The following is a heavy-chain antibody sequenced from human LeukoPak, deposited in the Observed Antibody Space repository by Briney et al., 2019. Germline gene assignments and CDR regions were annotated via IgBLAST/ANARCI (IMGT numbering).Heavy chain of an antibody. V-gene: IGHV3-53*01. CDR1: GFTVSSNY. D-gene: IGHD6-13*01. CDR3: ASGRPKVGIAAHFDY. Sequence: GGSLRLSCAASGFTVSSNYMSWVRQAPGKGLEWVSVIYSGGSTYYADSVKGRLTISRDNSKNTLYLQMNSLRAEDTAVYYCASGRPKVGIAAHFDYWGQGTLVTVSS. J-gene: IGHJ4*02. CDR2: IYSGGST.